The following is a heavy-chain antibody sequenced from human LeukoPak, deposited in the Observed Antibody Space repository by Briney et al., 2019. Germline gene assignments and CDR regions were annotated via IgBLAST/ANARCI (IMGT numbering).Heavy chain of an antibody. CDR3: AREDARDGMNY. CDR1: GGSISSGGYY. CDR2: IYYSGST. D-gene: IGHD5-24*01. Sequence: PSQTLSLTCTVSGGSISSGGYYWSWIRQHPGKGLEWIGYIYYSGSTYYNPSLKSRVTISVDTSKNQFSLKLRSVTAADPAVYYCAREDARDGMNYSRQGTLVTVSS. V-gene: IGHV4-31*03. J-gene: IGHJ4*02.